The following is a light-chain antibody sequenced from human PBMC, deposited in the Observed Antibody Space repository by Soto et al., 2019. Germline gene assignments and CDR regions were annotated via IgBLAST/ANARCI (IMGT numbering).Light chain of an antibody. J-gene: IGKJ5*01. V-gene: IGKV3-20*01. Sequence: EIVLTQSPATLSLSPGERATLSCRASQSLRSNYLAWYQQKPGQAPRLLIYAAFTRATGIPDRFSGSGSGTDFTLTINRLEPEDFAVYYCQQYGSLITFGQGTRLEIK. CDR1: QSLRSNY. CDR2: AAF. CDR3: QQYGSLIT.